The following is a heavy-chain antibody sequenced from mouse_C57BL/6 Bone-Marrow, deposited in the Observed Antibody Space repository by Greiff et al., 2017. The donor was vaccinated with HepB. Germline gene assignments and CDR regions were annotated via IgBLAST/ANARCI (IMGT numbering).Heavy chain of an antibody. CDR2: ISNGGGST. V-gene: IGHV5-12*01. CDR3: ARRRYDSLYYFDY. J-gene: IGHJ2*01. Sequence: EVQGVESGGGLVQPGGSLKLSCAASGFTFSDYYMYWVRQTPEKRLEWVAYISNGGGSTYYPDTVKGRFTISRDNAKNTLYLQMSRLKSEDTAMYYCARRRYDSLYYFDYWGQGTTLTVSS. CDR1: GFTFSDYY. D-gene: IGHD2-4*01.